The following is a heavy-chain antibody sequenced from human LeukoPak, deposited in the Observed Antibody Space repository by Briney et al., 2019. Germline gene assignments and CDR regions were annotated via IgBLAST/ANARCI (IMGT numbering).Heavy chain of an antibody. Sequence: SGGSLRLSCKGSGYSFTSYWIGWVRQVPGKGLEWMGIIYPGDSDTRYSPSFQGQVTISADKSISTAYLQWSSLKASDTAMYYCARSPDAFDIWGQGTMVTVSS. CDR1: GYSFTSYW. CDR3: ARSPDAFDI. J-gene: IGHJ3*02. V-gene: IGHV5-51*01. CDR2: IYPGDSDT.